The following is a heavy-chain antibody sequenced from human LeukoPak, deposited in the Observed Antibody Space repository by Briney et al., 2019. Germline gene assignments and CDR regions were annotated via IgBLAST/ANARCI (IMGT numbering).Heavy chain of an antibody. J-gene: IGHJ4*02. V-gene: IGHV4-34*01. D-gene: IGHD6-19*01. Sequence: PSETLSLTCAVYGGSFSGYYWSWIRQPPGKGLEWIGEINHSGSTNYNPSLKSRVTISVDTSKNQFSLKLSSVTAADTAVYYCARGGWDSSGWYFLSGDYWGQGTLVTVSS. CDR1: GGSFSGYY. CDR3: ARGGWDSSGWYFLSGDY. CDR2: INHSGST.